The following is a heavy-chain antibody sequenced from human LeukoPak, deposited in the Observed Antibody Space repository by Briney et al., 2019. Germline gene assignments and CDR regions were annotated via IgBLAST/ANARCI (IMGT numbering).Heavy chain of an antibody. V-gene: IGHV4-59*12. J-gene: IGHJ4*02. CDR3: AKDRDGAMVHYFDY. CDR2: IYYSGST. Sequence: SETLSLTCTVSGGSISSYYWSWIRQPPGKGLEWIGYIYYSGSTNYNPSLKSRVTISVDTSKNQFSLKLSSVTAADTAVYYCAKDRDGAMVHYFDYWGQGTLVTVSS. D-gene: IGHD5-18*01. CDR1: GGSISSYY.